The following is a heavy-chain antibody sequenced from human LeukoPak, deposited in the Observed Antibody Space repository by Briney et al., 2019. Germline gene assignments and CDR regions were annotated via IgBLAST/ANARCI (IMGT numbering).Heavy chain of an antibody. CDR1: GFTFDDYG. D-gene: IGHD3-10*01. Sequence: PGGSLRLSCAASGFTFDDYGTSWVRQAPGKGLEWVSAISGSGGSTYYADSVKGRFTISRDNSKNTLYLQMNSLRAEDTAVYYCAKVIGGVRGVNDYWGQGTLVTVSS. V-gene: IGHV3-23*01. CDR3: AKVIGGVRGVNDY. J-gene: IGHJ4*02. CDR2: ISGSGGST.